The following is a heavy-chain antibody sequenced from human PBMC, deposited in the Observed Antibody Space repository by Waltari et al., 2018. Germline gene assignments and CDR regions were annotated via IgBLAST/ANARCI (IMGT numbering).Heavy chain of an antibody. D-gene: IGHD3-16*01. Sequence: QLQMEESGPGLVRPSETLSLTCAVSGGSITTITYFWGWIRQPPGKGLEWIGSFSYNGNTYYNPSIKRRGAISGDTSKNQISLLLSSVTAADTAVYYCARGLGAIYWGHGTLVTVSS. CDR3: ARGLGAIY. CDR1: GGSITTITYF. CDR2: FSYNGNT. J-gene: IGHJ4*01. V-gene: IGHV4-39*07.